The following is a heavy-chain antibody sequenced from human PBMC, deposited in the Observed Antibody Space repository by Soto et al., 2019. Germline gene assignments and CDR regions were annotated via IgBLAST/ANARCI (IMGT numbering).Heavy chain of an antibody. CDR1: GGSISSGSYY. Sequence: PSETLSLTCTVSGGSISSGSYYWGRIRQPPGKGLEWIGSIYYSGSTYYNPSLKSRVTISVDTSKNQFSLKLSSVTAADTAVYYCATTTRRNDFWSGYKWGGWFDPWGQGTLVTVSS. V-gene: IGHV4-39*01. CDR2: IYYSGST. CDR3: ATTTRRNDFWSGYKWGGWFDP. D-gene: IGHD3-3*01. J-gene: IGHJ5*02.